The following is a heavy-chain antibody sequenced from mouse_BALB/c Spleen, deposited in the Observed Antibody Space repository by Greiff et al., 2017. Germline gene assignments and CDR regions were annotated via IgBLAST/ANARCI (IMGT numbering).Heavy chain of an antibody. CDR1: GFAFSSYD. V-gene: IGHV5-12-1*01. CDR3: ARQGYYGYFDV. Sequence: EVQRVESGGGLVKPGGSLKLSCAASGFAFSSYDMSWVRQTPEKRLEWVAYISSGGGSTYYPDTVKGRFTISRDNAKNTLYLQMSSLKSEDTAMYYCARQGYYGYFDVWGAGTTVTVSS. J-gene: IGHJ1*01. CDR2: ISSGGGST.